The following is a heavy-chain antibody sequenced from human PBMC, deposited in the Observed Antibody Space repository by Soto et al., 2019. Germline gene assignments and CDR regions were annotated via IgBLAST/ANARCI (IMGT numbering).Heavy chain of an antibody. V-gene: IGHV3-64D*09. J-gene: IGHJ4*02. CDR1: GFTFSSYD. D-gene: IGHD5-12*01. CDR3: VKSAPYSGYDYGRFDY. Sequence: GALRLSFSASGFTFSSYDMHWVLQAPLKGLQYVSAISSNGGSTYYADSVKGRFTISRDNSKNTLYLQMSSLRAEDTAVYYCVKSAPYSGYDYGRFDYWGQGTMVPVSS. CDR2: ISSNGGST.